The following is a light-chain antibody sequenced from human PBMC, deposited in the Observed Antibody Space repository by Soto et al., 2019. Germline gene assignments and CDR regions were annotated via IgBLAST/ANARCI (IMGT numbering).Light chain of an antibody. J-gene: IGKJ1*01. CDR2: DAS. CDR3: QQYNNWPPWT. Sequence: EIVMTQSPAALSVSPGERATLSCRASQSVSSNLAWYQQKPGQAPRLLIYDASTRATGIPARFNGSGSGTEFTLTISSLQSEDFAVYYCQQYNNWPPWTFGQGTKVDIK. CDR1: QSVSSN. V-gene: IGKV3-15*01.